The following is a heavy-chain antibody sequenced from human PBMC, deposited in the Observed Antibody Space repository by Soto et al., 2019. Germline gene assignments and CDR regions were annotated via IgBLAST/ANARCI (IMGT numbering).Heavy chain of an antibody. Sequence: QVQLVESGGGVVQPGTSLRLSCVATGFTFSNYGIHWVRQAPGRGLEWVAVIWNDGSQKYLADSVRGRFTIYRDNSKNTVYLQMNSLRVEDTAVYYCEGRDAPFHVWGHGTMVTVSS. J-gene: IGHJ3*01. V-gene: IGHV3-33*01. CDR2: IWNDGSQK. CDR3: EGRDAPFHV. CDR1: GFTFSNYG.